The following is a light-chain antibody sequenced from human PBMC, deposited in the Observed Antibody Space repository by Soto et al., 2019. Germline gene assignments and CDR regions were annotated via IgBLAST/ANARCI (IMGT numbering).Light chain of an antibody. V-gene: IGKV3D-20*02. CDR1: QSVSSSY. J-gene: IGKJ5*01. CDR2: DAS. Sequence: EIVLTQSPATLSLSPGERATLSCGASQSVSSSYLAWYQQKPGQAPRLLIYDASNRATGIPARFSGSGSGTDFTLTISSLEPEDFAVYYCQQRSNWPLITFGQGTRLEI. CDR3: QQRSNWPLIT.